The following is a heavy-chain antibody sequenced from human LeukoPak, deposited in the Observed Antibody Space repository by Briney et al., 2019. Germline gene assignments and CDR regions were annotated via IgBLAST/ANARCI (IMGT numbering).Heavy chain of an antibody. D-gene: IGHD3-9*01. CDR2: IKQDGSEK. Sequence: GGSLRLSCAASGFTFNSYWMSWVRQAPGKGLEWVANIKQDGSEKYYVDSVKGRFTISRDNAKNSLYLQMNSLRAEDTAVYYCARAAKSLLRYFDWSETTTEFDYWGQGTLVTVSS. J-gene: IGHJ4*02. CDR3: ARAAKSLLRYFDWSETTTEFDY. V-gene: IGHV3-7*01. CDR1: GFTFNSYW.